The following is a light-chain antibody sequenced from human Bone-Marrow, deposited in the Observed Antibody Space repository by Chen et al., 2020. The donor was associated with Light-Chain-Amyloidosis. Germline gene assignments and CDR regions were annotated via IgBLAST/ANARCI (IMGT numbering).Light chain of an antibody. V-gene: IGLV2-14*03. CDR1: RSAVGGYNF. CDR2: DVT. J-gene: IGLJ3*02. CDR3: SSYTVSSTWV. Sequence: SALTQPASVSGSPGQSITTSCTGSRSAVGGYNFVSWYQQLPGKAPKLLIYDVTNRPSGVSYRFSGSKSGNTASLTVSGLQAEDEADYYCSSYTVSSTWVFGGGTKLTVL.